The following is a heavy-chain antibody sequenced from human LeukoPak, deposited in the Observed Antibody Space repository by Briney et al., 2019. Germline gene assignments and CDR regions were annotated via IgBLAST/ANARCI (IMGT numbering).Heavy chain of an antibody. Sequence: QPGGSLRLSCVGSGFTFSSYAMTWVPQAPGQGLEWVSSTRGSGDGTSYADSVKGRFTMSRDNSKNTLYLQMDNLRAEDTAMYYCGREPNGDYIGAFHFWGRGTLVTVSS. V-gene: IGHV3-23*01. CDR2: TRGSGDGT. CDR1: GFTFSSYA. J-gene: IGHJ3*01. D-gene: IGHD4-17*01. CDR3: GREPNGDYIGAFHF.